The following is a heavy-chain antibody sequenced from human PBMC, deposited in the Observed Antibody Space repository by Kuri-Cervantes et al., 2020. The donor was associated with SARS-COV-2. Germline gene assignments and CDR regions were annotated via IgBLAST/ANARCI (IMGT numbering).Heavy chain of an antibody. Sequence: SCAASGFTFSSYGMHWVRQAPGKGLEWVAVIWYDGSNKYYADSVKGRFTISRDNSKNALYLQMNSLRAEDTAVYYCARDRPDAYYYYYMDVWGKGTTVTVSS. J-gene: IGHJ6*03. CDR2: IWYDGSNK. CDR1: GFTFSSYG. V-gene: IGHV3-33*01. CDR3: ARDRPDAYYYYYMDV. D-gene: IGHD6-6*01.